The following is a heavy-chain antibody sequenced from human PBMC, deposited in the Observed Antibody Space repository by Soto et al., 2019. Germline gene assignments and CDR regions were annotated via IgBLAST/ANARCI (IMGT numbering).Heavy chain of an antibody. CDR1: GFTFSSYW. J-gene: IGHJ1*01. CDR2: IKQDGSEK. CDR3: ARNQMWCPVEGCPVTTQSEYFQH. D-gene: IGHD4-17*01. Sequence: GGSLRLSCAASGFTFSSYWMSWVRQAPGKGLEWVANIKQDGSEKYYVDSVKGRFTISRDNAKNSLYLQMNSLRAEDTAVYYCARNQMWCPVEGCPVTTQSEYFQHWGQGTLVTVSS. V-gene: IGHV3-7*01.